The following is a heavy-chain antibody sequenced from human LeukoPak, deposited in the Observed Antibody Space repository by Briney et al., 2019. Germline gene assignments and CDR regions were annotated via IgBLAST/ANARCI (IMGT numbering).Heavy chain of an antibody. V-gene: IGHV3-9*03. CDR3: AKSATRGYFDL. J-gene: IGHJ2*01. D-gene: IGHD1-1*01. CDR1: GFTFSNYA. CDR2: ISWNGGSI. Sequence: GGSLRLSCAASGFTFSNYAMSWVRRAPGKGLEWVSGISWNGGSIGYADSVKGRFTISRDNAKNSLYLQMNSLRVEDMALYYCAKSATRGYFDLWGRGTLVTVSS.